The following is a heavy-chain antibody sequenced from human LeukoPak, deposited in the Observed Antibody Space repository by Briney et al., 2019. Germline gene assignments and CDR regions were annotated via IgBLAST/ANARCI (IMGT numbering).Heavy chain of an antibody. CDR1: GGSISSYY. Sequence: PSEILSLTCTVSGGSISSYYWSWIRQPPGKGLEWIGYIYYSGSTNYNPSLKSRVTISVDTSKNQFSLKLSSVTAADTAVYYCARGSRDAFDIWGQGTMVTVSS. CDR3: ARGSRDAFDI. J-gene: IGHJ3*02. CDR2: IYYSGST. V-gene: IGHV4-59*01.